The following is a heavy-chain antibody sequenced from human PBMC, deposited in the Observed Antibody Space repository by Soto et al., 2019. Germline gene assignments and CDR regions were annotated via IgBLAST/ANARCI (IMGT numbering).Heavy chain of an antibody. CDR3: AKDRYYDSSGYYPFDY. D-gene: IGHD3-22*01. J-gene: IGHJ4*02. CDR2: ISYDGSNT. CDR1: GFTFSSYG. Sequence: GGSLRLSCVASGFTFSSYGMHWVRQAPGKGLEWVAIISYDGSNTYYADSVKGRFTISRDNSKNTLYLQMNSLRAEDTAVYYCAKDRYYDSSGYYPFDYWGQGTLVTVSS. V-gene: IGHV3-30*18.